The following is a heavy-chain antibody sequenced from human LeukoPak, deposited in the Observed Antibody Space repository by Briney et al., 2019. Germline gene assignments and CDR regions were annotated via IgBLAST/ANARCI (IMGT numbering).Heavy chain of an antibody. CDR1: GGSVSSGSYY. J-gene: IGHJ6*02. CDR2: IYYSGST. V-gene: IGHV4-61*01. D-gene: IGHD4-17*01. CDR3: ASNPYGDYVYYYYGMDV. Sequence: SETLSLTCTVSGGSVSSGSYYWSWIRQPPGKGLEWIGYIYYSGSTNYNPSLESRVTISVDTSKNQFSLKLSSVTAADTAVYYCASNPYGDYVYYYYGMDVWGQGTTVTVSS.